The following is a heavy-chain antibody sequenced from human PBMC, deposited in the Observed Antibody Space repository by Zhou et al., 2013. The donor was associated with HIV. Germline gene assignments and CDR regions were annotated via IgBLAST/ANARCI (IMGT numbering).Heavy chain of an antibody. J-gene: IGHJ6*02. CDR1: GGTFSSYA. Sequence: QVQLVQSGAEVKKPGSSVKVSCKASGGTFSSYAISWVRQAPGQGLEWMGRIIPIFGTANYAQKFQGRVTITADESTSTAYMELSSLRSEDTAVYYCATQPPPQYGSGSYNGYYGMDVWGQGTTVTVSS. V-gene: IGHV1-69*13. CDR3: ATQPPPQYGSGSYNGYYGMDV. CDR2: IIPIFGTA. D-gene: IGHD3-10*01.